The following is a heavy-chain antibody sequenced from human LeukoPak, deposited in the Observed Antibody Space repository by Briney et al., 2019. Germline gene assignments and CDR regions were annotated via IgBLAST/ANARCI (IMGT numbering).Heavy chain of an antibody. CDR2: INPNSGGT. D-gene: IGHD1-26*01. J-gene: IGHJ4*02. CDR3: ARELELPVPWPYFDY. V-gene: IGHV1-2*02. CDR1: GYTFTGYY. Sequence: GASVKVSCKASGYTFTGYYMHWVRQAPGQGLEWMGWINPNSGGTNYAQKFQGRVTMTRDTSISTAYMELSRLRSDDTAVYYCARELELPVPWPYFDYWGQGTLVTVSS.